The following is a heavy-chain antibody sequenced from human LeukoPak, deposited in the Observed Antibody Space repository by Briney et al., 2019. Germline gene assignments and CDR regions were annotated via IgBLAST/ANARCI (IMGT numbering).Heavy chain of an antibody. CDR2: ISISSSYI. Sequence: PGGSLRLSCAASGFTFSSYSMNWVRQAPGKGLEWVSSISISSSYIYYADSVKGRFTISRDNAKNSLYLQMNSLRAEDTAVYYCARSARITIFGVVISNWFDPWGQGTLVTVSS. D-gene: IGHD3-3*01. V-gene: IGHV3-21*01. J-gene: IGHJ5*02. CDR1: GFTFSSYS. CDR3: ARSARITIFGVVISNWFDP.